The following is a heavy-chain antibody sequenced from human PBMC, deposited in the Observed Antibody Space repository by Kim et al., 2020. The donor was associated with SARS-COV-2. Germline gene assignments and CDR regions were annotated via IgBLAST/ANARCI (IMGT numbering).Heavy chain of an antibody. V-gene: IGHV3-23*01. D-gene: IGHD3-10*01. CDR1: GFIFSNYP. Sequence: GGSLRLSCAASGFIFSNYPMIWVRQAPGKGLEWVSAISGGGGSTYYADSVKGRFTISRDNSKNTLYVQLNSLRAEDTAVYYCAKERAVAMVRGVIGHWGQGTLVTVSS. J-gene: IGHJ4*02. CDR2: ISGGGGST. CDR3: AKERAVAMVRGVIGH.